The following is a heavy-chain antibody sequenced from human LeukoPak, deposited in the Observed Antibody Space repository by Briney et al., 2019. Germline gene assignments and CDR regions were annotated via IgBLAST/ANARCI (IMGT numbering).Heavy chain of an antibody. V-gene: IGHV3-30*03. D-gene: IGHD1-26*01. CDR3: ARDGWERPFDY. J-gene: IGHJ4*02. CDR2: ISYDGSNK. CDR1: GFTFSSYG. Sequence: SGGSLRLSCAASGFTFSSYGMHWVRQAPGKGLEWVAVISYDGSNKYYADSVKGRFTISRDNSKNTLYLQMNSLRAEDTAVYYCARDGWERPFDYWGQGTLVTVSS.